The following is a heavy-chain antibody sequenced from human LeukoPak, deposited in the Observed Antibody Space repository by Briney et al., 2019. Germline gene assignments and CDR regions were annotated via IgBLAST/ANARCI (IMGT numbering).Heavy chain of an antibody. J-gene: IGHJ4*02. D-gene: IGHD6-19*01. CDR3: ARLPKANIAVAGYYFDY. CDR1: GFTSSDYT. CDR2: ITGSSSTI. V-gene: IGHV3-48*02. Sequence: GGSLRLSCGASGFTSSDYTMNWVRQAPGKGLEWLSYITGSSSTIYYADSVKGRFTVSRDNAKNSLFLQMNSLRDEDTAVHYCARLPKANIAVAGYYFDYWGQGTLVTVSS.